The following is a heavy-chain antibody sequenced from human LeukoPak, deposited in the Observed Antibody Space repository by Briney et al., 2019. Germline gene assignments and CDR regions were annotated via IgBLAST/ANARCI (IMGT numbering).Heavy chain of an antibody. CDR2: FDPEDGET. Sequence: ASVKVSCKVSGYTLTELSMHWVRQAPGKGLEWMGGFDPEDGETIYAQKFQGRVTMTEDTSTDTAYMELSSLRSEDTAVYYCATDPSYMGAFDIWGQGTMVTVSS. J-gene: IGHJ3*02. D-gene: IGHD4-11*01. CDR1: GYTLTELS. CDR3: ATDPSYMGAFDI. V-gene: IGHV1-24*01.